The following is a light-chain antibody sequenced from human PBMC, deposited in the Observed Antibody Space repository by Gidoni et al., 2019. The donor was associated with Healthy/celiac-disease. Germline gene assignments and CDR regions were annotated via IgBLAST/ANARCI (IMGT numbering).Light chain of an antibody. CDR3: SSYAGSNNWI. J-gene: IGLJ2*01. V-gene: IGLV2-8*01. Sequence: QSALTQPPSASGSPGQSVTISCTGTSSDVGGYNYVSWYQQHPGKAPKLMIYEVSKRPSRLPDRFSGSKSGNTASLTVSGLQAEDEAYYYCSSYAGSNNWIFGGGTKLTVL. CDR2: EVS. CDR1: SSDVGGYNY.